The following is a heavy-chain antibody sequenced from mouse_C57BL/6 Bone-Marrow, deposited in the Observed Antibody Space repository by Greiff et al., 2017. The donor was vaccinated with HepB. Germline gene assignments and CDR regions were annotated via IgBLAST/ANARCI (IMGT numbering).Heavy chain of an antibody. CDR1: GYTFTSYW. J-gene: IGHJ2*01. Sequence: QVQLKQSGAELVKPGASVKLSCKASGYTFTSYWMHWVKQRPGQGLEWIGMIHPNSGSTNYNEKFKSKATLTVDKSSSTAYMQLSSLTSEDSAVYYCARRYYYGSSYVDYWGQGTTLTVSS. CDR2: IHPNSGST. D-gene: IGHD1-1*01. CDR3: ARRYYYGSSYVDY. V-gene: IGHV1-64*01.